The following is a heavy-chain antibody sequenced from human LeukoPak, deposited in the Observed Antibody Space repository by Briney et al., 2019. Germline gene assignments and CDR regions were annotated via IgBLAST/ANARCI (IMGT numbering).Heavy chain of an antibody. CDR1: GGTFSSYA. V-gene: IGHV1-69*04. Sequence: GASVKVSCKASGGTFSSYAISWVRQAPGQGLEWVGRIIPFLGIANYAQKFQGRVTITADKSTSTAYMELSSLRSEDTAVYYCARGVRSGELSGYYYMDVWGKGTTVTVSS. J-gene: IGHJ6*03. CDR2: IIPFLGIA. CDR3: ARGVRSGELSGYYYMDV. D-gene: IGHD3-10*01.